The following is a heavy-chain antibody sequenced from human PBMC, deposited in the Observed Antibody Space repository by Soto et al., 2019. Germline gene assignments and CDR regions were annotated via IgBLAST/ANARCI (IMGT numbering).Heavy chain of an antibody. V-gene: IGHV4-31*02. J-gene: IGHJ4*02. Sequence: SETLSLTCTVSGGSISSGGYYWSWIRQHPGKGLEWIGYIYYSGSTYYNPSLKSRVTISVDTSKNQFSLKLSSVTAADTAVYYCARDSIQGPFDYWGQGTLVTVSS. CDR2: IYYSGST. D-gene: IGHD3-3*02. CDR1: GGSISSGGYY. CDR3: ARDSIQGPFDY.